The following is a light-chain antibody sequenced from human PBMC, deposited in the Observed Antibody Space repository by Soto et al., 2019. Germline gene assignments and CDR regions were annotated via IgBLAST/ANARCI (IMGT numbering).Light chain of an antibody. CDR2: GAS. V-gene: IGKV3-11*01. J-gene: IGKJ2*01. Sequence: EIVLTHSPATLSLSPGERATLSCRASQSVSYHLAWYQQKPGQAPRLLIYGASNRATGIPARFSGSGSGTDFTLTISSLEPEDFAVYYCQQRTNWAYTFGQGTKLEIK. CDR3: QQRTNWAYT. CDR1: QSVSYH.